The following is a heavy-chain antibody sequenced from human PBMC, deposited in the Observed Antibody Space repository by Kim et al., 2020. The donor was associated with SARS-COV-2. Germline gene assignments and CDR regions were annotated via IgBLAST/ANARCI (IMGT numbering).Heavy chain of an antibody. D-gene: IGHD3-3*01. Sequence: SPSLKSRVTLSVNTSKNQFSLKLSSVTAADTAVYYCARRNYDFWSGYFDYWGQGTLVTVSS. V-gene: IGHV4-4*09. CDR3: ARRNYDFWSGYFDY. J-gene: IGHJ4*02.